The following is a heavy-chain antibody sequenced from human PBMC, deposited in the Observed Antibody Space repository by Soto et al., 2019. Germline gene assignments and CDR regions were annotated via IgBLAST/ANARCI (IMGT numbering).Heavy chain of an antibody. V-gene: IGHV1-69*01. CDR3: ARQIFVADY. CDR1: GGTFDHAA. J-gene: IGHJ4*02. CDR2: INPMFNST. D-gene: IGHD3-9*01. Sequence: QVQLVQSGAEVKKPGSSVKVSCEAPGGTFDHAAITWVRQAPGQGLEWVGGINPMFNSTHYAQKFQGRVTITADAVTSTAFMELRGLTSDDTAVYYCARQIFVADYWGQGTLLVVSS.